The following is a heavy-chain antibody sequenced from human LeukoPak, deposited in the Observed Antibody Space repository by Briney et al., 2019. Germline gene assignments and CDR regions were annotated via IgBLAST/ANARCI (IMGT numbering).Heavy chain of an antibody. V-gene: IGHV4-39*01. Sequence: SETLSLTCTFSGGSISSSSYYWGWIRQPPGKGLEWIGSIYYSGSTYYNPSLKSRVTISVDTSKNQFSLKLSSVTAADTAVYYCARRIRYSYGPIDYWGQGTLVTVSS. J-gene: IGHJ4*02. CDR2: IYYSGST. CDR3: ARRIRYSYGPIDY. D-gene: IGHD5-18*01. CDR1: GGSISSSSYY.